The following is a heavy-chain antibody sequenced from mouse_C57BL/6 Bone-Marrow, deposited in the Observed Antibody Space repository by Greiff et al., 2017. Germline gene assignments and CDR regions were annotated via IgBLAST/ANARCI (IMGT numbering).Heavy chain of an antibody. V-gene: IGHV14-4*01. CDR3: TPTGDWFAY. J-gene: IGHJ3*01. Sequence: VQLKESGAELVRPGASVKLSCTASGFNIKDDYMHWVKQRPEQGLEWIGWIDPENGDTEYASKFQGKATITADTSSNTAYLQLSSLTSEDTAVYCCTPTGDWFAYWGQGTLVTVSA. CDR2: IDPENGDT. CDR1: GFNIKDDY.